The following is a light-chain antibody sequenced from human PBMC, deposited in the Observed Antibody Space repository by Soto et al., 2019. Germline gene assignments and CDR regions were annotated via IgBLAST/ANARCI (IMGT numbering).Light chain of an antibody. J-gene: IGKJ4*01. Sequence: IVMTQSPPTLPVTPGEPASISCRSNQSLLRNGYIYMDWYLQKPGQIPQLLIYLGTNRASGVPDRFSGSGSGTDFTLKITRVEAEDVGVYYCMQGLQTPTFGGGTKVEIK. V-gene: IGKV2-28*01. CDR2: LGT. CDR1: QSLLRNGYIY. CDR3: MQGLQTPT.